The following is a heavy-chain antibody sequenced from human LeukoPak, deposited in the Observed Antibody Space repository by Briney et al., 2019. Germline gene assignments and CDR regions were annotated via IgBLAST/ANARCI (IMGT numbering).Heavy chain of an antibody. CDR2: ITGSGGRT. Sequence: GGSLRLSRAASGFTFSSYAMNWVRQAPGKGLEWVSAITGSGGRTYYADSVKGRFTISRDNSKNTLYLQMNNLRAEDTAVYYCATDYYVSGSYYRLFYWGQGTLVTVSS. V-gene: IGHV3-23*01. CDR3: ATDYYVSGSYYRLFY. J-gene: IGHJ4*02. CDR1: GFTFSSYA. D-gene: IGHD3-10*01.